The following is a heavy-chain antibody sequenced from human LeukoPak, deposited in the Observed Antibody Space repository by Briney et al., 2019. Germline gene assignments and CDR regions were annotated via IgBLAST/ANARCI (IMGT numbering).Heavy chain of an antibody. V-gene: IGHV3-23*01. CDR2: ISGSGGST. J-gene: IGHJ4*02. D-gene: IGHD2-8*01. Sequence: HPGGSLRLSCAASGFTFKTYAMTWVRQVPGKGPEWVSAISGSGGSTYYADSVKGRFTISRDNSKNTLYLQMNSLRAEDTAVYYCANSNGVCYRAFLCWGQGTLVTVSS. CDR3: ANSNGVCYRAFLC. CDR1: GFTFKTYA.